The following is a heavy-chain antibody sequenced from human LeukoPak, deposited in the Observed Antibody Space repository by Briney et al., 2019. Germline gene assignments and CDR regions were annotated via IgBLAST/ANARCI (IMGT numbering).Heavy chain of an antibody. V-gene: IGHV1-8*01. Sequence: AASVKVSCKASGHTFTSYDINWVRQATGQGLEWMGWMNPNSGNTGYAQKFQGGVTMTRNASISTAYMELSSLRSEDTAVYYCARGKWELPVPRAFDIWGQGTMVTVSS. CDR3: ARGKWELPVPRAFDI. CDR2: MNPNSGNT. CDR1: GHTFTSYD. D-gene: IGHD1-26*01. J-gene: IGHJ3*02.